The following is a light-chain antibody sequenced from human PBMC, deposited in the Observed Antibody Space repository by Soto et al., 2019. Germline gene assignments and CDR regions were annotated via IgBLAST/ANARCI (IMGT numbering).Light chain of an antibody. J-gene: IGLJ2*01. Sequence: QSALTQPRSVSGSPGQSVTISCTGNSSDIGAYNYVSWYQQHPGKAPKLMIYDVTKRPSGVPDRFSGSKSGNTASLTISGLQADDEADYYCCSYAGSYIFVFGGGTKLTVL. CDR1: SSDIGAYNY. CDR2: DVT. V-gene: IGLV2-11*01. CDR3: CSYAGSYIFV.